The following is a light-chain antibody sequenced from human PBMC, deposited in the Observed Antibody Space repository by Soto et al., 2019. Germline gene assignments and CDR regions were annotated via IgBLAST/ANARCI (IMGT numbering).Light chain of an antibody. J-gene: IGKJ4*01. Sequence: EFGVSKSAGTLSLSTGERATLSCRASQTVRNNYLAWYQQKPGQAPRLLIYDASSRATGIPDRFSGGGSGTDFTLTICRLEPEDFAVYYCQQFSSHPLTFGGGTKVAIK. V-gene: IGKV3-20*01. CDR2: DAS. CDR3: QQFSSHPLT. CDR1: QTVRNNY.